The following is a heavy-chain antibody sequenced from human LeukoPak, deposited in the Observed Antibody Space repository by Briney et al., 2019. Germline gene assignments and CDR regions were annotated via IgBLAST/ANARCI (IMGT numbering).Heavy chain of an antibody. D-gene: IGHD2-2*01. Sequence: GGSLRLSCAAAGFTFSSYAMHWVRQAPGKGLEWVAVITYDGSSKYYADSVKGRFTISRDNSNNTLYLQVNSLRSEDTAVFYCAREVPRSYPNYYYYYAMDVWGQGTTVTVSS. CDR1: GFTFSSYA. V-gene: IGHV3-30*04. J-gene: IGHJ6*02. CDR2: ITYDGSSK. CDR3: AREVPRSYPNYYYYYAMDV.